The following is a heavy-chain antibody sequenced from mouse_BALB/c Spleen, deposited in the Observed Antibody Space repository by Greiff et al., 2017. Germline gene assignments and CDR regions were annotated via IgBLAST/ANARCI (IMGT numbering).Heavy chain of an antibody. V-gene: IGHV14-3*02. CDR3: ARKLGYSMDD. Sequence: EVQLQQSGAELVKPGASVKLSCTASGFNIKDTYMHWVKQRPEQGLEWIGRIDPANGNTKYDPKFQGKATITADTSSNTAYLQLSTLTSEDTAVYYCARKLGYSMDDGGQGTSVTVSS. CDR1: GFNIKDTY. CDR2: IDPANGNT. J-gene: IGHJ4*01. D-gene: IGHD4-1*01.